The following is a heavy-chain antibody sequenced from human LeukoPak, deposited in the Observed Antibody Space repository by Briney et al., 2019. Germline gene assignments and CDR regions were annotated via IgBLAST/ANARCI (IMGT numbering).Heavy chain of an antibody. Sequence: PGGSLRLSCAASGFTVSSNYMSWVRQAPGKGLEWVSVIYSGGSTYYADSVKGRFTISRDNSKNTLYLQMNSLRAEDTAVYYCAKSTDYYDILTGTPPAVDYWGQGTLVTVSS. CDR1: GFTVSSNY. CDR3: AKSTDYYDILTGTPPAVDY. CDR2: IYSGGST. V-gene: IGHV3-53*01. J-gene: IGHJ4*02. D-gene: IGHD3-9*01.